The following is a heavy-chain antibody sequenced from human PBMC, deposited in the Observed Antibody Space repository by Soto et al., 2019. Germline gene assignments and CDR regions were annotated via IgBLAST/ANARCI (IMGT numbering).Heavy chain of an antibody. Sequence: WIRQPPGKGLEWIGYIYYSGSTNYNPSLKSRVTISVDTSKNQFSLKLSSVTAADTAVYYCARHGMTTVTTFFDYWGQGTLVTVSS. D-gene: IGHD4-17*01. CDR2: IYYSGST. J-gene: IGHJ4*02. CDR3: ARHGMTTVTTFFDY. V-gene: IGHV4-59*08.